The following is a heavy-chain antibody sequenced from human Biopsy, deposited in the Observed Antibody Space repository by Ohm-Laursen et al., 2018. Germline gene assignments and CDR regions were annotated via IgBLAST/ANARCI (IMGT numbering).Heavy chain of an antibody. V-gene: IGHV3-23*01. J-gene: IGHJ3*01. CDR1: GFILNNYG. Sequence: GSLRLSCAASGFILNNYGLSWVRQAPGKGLERVPAIRGSGLTTFYTDSVKGRFTISRGNSKNTLSLQTNSLRAEDTAIYYCTCRYGDSPLWGQGTMVTVSS. D-gene: IGHD4-17*01. CDR2: IRGSGLTT. CDR3: TCRYGDSPL.